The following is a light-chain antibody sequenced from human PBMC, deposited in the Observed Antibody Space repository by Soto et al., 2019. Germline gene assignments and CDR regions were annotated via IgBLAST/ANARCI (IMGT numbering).Light chain of an antibody. V-gene: IGLV1-40*01. CDR3: QAIDRSLGNSL. Sequence: QSVLTQPPSMSGAPGQRVTISCTGSSSNIGGYDVHWYQQLPDTAPKLLMFVNSNPASGVPDRFSGSKSDTSASLTITGLQPEDDAYYYCQAIDRSLGNSLFGGGTKLTVL. CDR1: SSNIGGYD. J-gene: IGLJ2*01. CDR2: VNS.